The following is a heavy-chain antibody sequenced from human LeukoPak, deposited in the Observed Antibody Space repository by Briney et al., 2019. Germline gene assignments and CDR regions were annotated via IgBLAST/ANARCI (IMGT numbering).Heavy chain of an antibody. D-gene: IGHD6-19*01. Sequence: PSETLSLTCTVPGGSISSYYWSWIRQPPGKGLEWIGYIYYSGSTNYNPSLKSRVTISVDTSKNQFSLRLSSVTAADTAVYYCARGEAVAGKVVFDYWGQGTLVTVSS. CDR3: ARGEAVAGKVVFDY. CDR2: IYYSGST. CDR1: GGSISSYY. J-gene: IGHJ4*02. V-gene: IGHV4-59*01.